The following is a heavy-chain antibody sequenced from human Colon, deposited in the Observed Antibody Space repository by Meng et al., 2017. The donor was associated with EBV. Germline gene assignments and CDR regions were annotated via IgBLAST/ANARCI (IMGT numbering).Heavy chain of an antibody. J-gene: IGHJ4*02. D-gene: IGHD6-19*01. CDR3: ARVGQWLPIDY. Sequence: VQLQESGPGLVKPPGTLSLTVAVSGCSISSSNWWSWGRHPPGKGLEWIGEIYNSGSTNYNPSLKSRVTTAVDKSKNQFSMNMSSATAADTAVYYSARVGQWLPIDYWGQGTLVTVSS. CDR1: GCSISSSNW. CDR2: IYNSGST. V-gene: IGHV4-4*03.